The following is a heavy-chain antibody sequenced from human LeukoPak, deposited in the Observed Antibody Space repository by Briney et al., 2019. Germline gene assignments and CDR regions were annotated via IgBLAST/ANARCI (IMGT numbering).Heavy chain of an antibody. CDR2: IYYSGNT. CDR1: GGSISSSNYY. Sequence: SETLSLTCTVSGGSISSSNYYWGWIRQPPGKGLEWIAGIYYSGNTYYNPSLKSRVTISMDTSKNQFSLKLSSVTAADTALYYCARHGDIGDYVFDPWGQGTLVTVSS. D-gene: IGHD4-17*01. J-gene: IGHJ5*02. V-gene: IGHV4-39*01. CDR3: ARHGDIGDYVFDP.